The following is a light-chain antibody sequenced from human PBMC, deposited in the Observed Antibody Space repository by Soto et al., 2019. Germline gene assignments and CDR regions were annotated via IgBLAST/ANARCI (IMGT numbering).Light chain of an antibody. CDR2: DAS. CDR1: QSVSNNF. V-gene: IGKV3-20*01. J-gene: IGKJ1*01. Sequence: EIVLTQSPDTLSLSPGERATLSCRASQSVSNNFLAWYQQKPGQAPTLLIYDASSRASGLPDRFSGSGSETDFTLTVSRLELEDFAVYFCHQYGTSPQTFGQGTKVEI. CDR3: HQYGTSPQT.